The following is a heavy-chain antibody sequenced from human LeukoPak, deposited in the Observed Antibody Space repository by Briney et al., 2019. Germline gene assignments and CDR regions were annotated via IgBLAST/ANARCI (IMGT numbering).Heavy chain of an antibody. V-gene: IGHV1-46*01. CDR2: IYPRDGST. J-gene: IGHJ4*02. Sequence: ASVKASCKASGYTFTSNYIHWVRQAPGQGLEWMGMIYPRDGSTSYAQKFQGRVTVTRDTSTSTVHMELSGLRSEDTAVYYCARDQEGFDYWGQGTLVTVSS. CDR3: ARDQEGFDY. CDR1: GYTFTSNY.